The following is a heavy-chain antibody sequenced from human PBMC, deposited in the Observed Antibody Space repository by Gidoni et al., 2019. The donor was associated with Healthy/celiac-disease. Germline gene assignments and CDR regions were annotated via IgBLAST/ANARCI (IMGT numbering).Heavy chain of an antibody. CDR1: GFTFDDYA. V-gene: IGHV3-9*01. J-gene: IGHJ3*02. CDR2: ISWNSGSI. Sequence: EVQLVESGGGLVQPGRSLRLSCAASGFTFDDYAMHWVRQAPGKGLEWVSGISWNSGSIGYADSVKGRFTISRDNAKNSLYLQMNSLRAEDTALYYCAIGTYYDFWTGAFDIWGQGTMVTVSS. CDR3: AIGTYYDFWTGAFDI. D-gene: IGHD3-3*01.